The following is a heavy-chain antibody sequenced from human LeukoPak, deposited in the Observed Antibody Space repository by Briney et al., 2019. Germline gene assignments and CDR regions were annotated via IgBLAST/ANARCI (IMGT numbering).Heavy chain of an antibody. CDR1: GYTLTELS. CDR2: FDPEDGET. Sequence: ASVKVSCKVSGYTLTELSMHWVRQAPGKGLEWMGGFDPEDGETIYAQKFQSRVTMTEDTPTDTAYTELSSLRSEDTAVYYCATLKGYYYDSSGQIQEDYWGQGTLVTVSS. V-gene: IGHV1-24*01. D-gene: IGHD3-22*01. J-gene: IGHJ4*02. CDR3: ATLKGYYYDSSGQIQEDY.